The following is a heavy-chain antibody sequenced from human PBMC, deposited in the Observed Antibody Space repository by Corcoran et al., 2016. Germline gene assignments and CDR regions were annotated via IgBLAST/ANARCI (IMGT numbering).Heavy chain of an antibody. CDR2: IYPGDSDT. V-gene: IGHV5-51*01. CDR3: ARHSIYCDSTTCPFDY. Sequence: EVQLVQSGAEVKKPGESLKISCKGSGYSFSNYWIDWVRQMPGKGREWMGIIYPGDSDTRYSPSFQGQVTISPDKSISTAYLHWNSLKASDSAMYYCARHSIYCDSTTCPFDYWGQGTLVTVSS. J-gene: IGHJ4*02. D-gene: IGHD2-2*01. CDR1: GYSFSNYW.